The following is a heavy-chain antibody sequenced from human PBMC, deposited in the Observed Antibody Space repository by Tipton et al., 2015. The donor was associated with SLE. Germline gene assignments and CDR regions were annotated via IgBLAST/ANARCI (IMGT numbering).Heavy chain of an antibody. Sequence: RSLRLSCAASGFTFSSYAMSWVRQAPGKGLEWVAIISHDGSNKYYADSVKGRFTISRDNSKNTLYLQMNSLRAEDTAVYYCAKDVGDYYDSSGYSYYFDYWGQGTLVTVSS. CDR2: ISHDGSNK. V-gene: IGHV3-30-3*01. CDR3: AKDVGDYYDSSGYSYYFDY. D-gene: IGHD3-22*01. J-gene: IGHJ4*02. CDR1: GFTFSSYA.